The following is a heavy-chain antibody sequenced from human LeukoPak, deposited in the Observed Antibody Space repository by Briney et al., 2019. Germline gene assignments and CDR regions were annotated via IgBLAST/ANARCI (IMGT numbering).Heavy chain of an antibody. CDR1: GFTFSSYA. Sequence: GGSLRLSCAASGFTFSSYAMSCVRQAPGKGLEWVSIISDSGGSTYYADSVKGRFTISRDNSKNTLYLQMNSLRAEDTAVYYCAKLHASAYYYNWFDPWGQGTLVTVSS. CDR3: AKLHASAYYYNWFDP. D-gene: IGHD3-22*01. J-gene: IGHJ5*02. CDR2: ISDSGGST. V-gene: IGHV3-23*01.